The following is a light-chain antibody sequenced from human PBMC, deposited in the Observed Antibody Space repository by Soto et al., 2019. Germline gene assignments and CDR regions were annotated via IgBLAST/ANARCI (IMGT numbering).Light chain of an antibody. CDR3: GTWDSRLSAAV. CDR2: DNN. J-gene: IGLJ2*01. Sequence: QSVLTQPPSVSAAPGQTVTISCSGSSSNIGNNFVSWYQQLPGTAPKLLIYDNNKRPSGIPDRFSGSKSGTSATLAISGLQTGDEADYYCGTWDSRLSAAVFGGGTKLTVL. V-gene: IGLV1-51*01. CDR1: SSNIGNNF.